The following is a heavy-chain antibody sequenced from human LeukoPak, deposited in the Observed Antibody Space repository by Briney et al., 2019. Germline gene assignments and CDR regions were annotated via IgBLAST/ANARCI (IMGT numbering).Heavy chain of an antibody. Sequence: GGSLRLSCAASGFTFSSYSMNWVRQAPGKGLEWVSSISSSSSYIYYADSVKGRFTISRDNAKNSLYLQMNSLRAEDTAVYYCARARKYCTNGVCSRYYFDYWGQGTLVTVSS. CDR1: GFTFSSYS. CDR2: ISSSSSYI. CDR3: ARARKYCTNGVCSRYYFDY. J-gene: IGHJ4*02. V-gene: IGHV3-21*01. D-gene: IGHD2-8*01.